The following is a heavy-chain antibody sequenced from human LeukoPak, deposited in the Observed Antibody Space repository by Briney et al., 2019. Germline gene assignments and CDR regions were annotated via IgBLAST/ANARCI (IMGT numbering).Heavy chain of an antibody. CDR2: IYTSGST. CDR3: ASGYSSSWHYFDY. V-gene: IGHV4-4*07. CDR1: GGSISSYY. Sequence: PSETLSLTCTVSGGSISSYYWSWIQQPAGKGLEWIGRIYTSGSTNYNPSLKSRVTMSVDTSKNQFSLKLSSVTAADTAVYYCASGYSSSWHYFDYWGQGTLVTVSS. J-gene: IGHJ4*02. D-gene: IGHD6-13*01.